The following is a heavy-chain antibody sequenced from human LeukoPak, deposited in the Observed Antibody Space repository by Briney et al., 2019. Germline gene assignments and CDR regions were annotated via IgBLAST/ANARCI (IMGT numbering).Heavy chain of an antibody. D-gene: IGHD3-10*01. CDR2: IYYSGST. CDR1: GGSISSYY. V-gene: IGHV4-59*12. Sequence: SETLSLTCTVSGGSISSYYWSWIRQPPGKGLEWIGYIYYSGSTNYNPSLKSRVTISVDTSKNQFSLKLSSVTAADTAVYYCARDYYGSGGYQIWFDPWGQGTLVTVSS. J-gene: IGHJ5*02. CDR3: ARDYYGSGGYQIWFDP.